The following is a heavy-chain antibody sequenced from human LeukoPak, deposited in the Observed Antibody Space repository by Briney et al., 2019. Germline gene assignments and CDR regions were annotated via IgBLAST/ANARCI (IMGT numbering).Heavy chain of an antibody. CDR2: IWYDGSNK. J-gene: IGHJ4*02. CDR1: GFTFSSYG. V-gene: IGHV3-33*06. CDR3: AKVNIVATIFDY. D-gene: IGHD5-12*01. Sequence: QPGRSLRLSCAASGFTFSSYGMHWVRQAPGKGLEWVAVIWYDGSNKYYADSVKGRFTISRDNSKNTLYLQMNSLRAEDTAVYYCAKVNIVATIFDYWGQGTLVTVSS.